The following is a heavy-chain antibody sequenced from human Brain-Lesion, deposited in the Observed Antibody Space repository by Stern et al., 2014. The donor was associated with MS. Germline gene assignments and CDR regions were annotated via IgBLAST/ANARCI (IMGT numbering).Heavy chain of an antibody. V-gene: IGHV4-39*01. J-gene: IGHJ4*02. D-gene: IGHD1-26*01. CDR3: ASWVGARRRRFDY. CDR2: IHYTGST. Sequence: QVQLQESGPGLVKPSETLSLTCTVSGGPISSSSYYWGWIRQPPGKGLEWIGTIHYTGSTNYNPSLKSRVTFSVDMSRNQSSLKLGSVTAADTAVYYCASWVGARRRRFDYWGQGTLVTVSS. CDR1: GGPISSSSYY.